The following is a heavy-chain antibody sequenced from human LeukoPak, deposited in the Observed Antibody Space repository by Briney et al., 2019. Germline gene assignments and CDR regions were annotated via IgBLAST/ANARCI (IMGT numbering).Heavy chain of an antibody. D-gene: IGHD5-12*01. Sequence: PGGSLRLSCAASGFTFTTYWMSWVRQAPGKVLEWVANINQDGSEKYYVDSVKGRFTISRDNSKNTLYLQMNSLRAEDTAVYYCARDLYVDIVAPSGMDVWGQGTTVTVSS. CDR3: ARDLYVDIVAPSGMDV. V-gene: IGHV3-7*01. CDR2: INQDGSEK. CDR1: GFTFTTYW. J-gene: IGHJ6*02.